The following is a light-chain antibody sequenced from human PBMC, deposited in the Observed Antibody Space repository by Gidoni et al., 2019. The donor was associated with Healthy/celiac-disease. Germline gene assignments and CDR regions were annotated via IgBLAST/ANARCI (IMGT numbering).Light chain of an antibody. CDR3: SSYTSSSTRV. CDR1: SSDVGGYNY. V-gene: IGLV2-14*01. J-gene: IGLJ1*01. Sequence: QSALTQPASVSGSPGQPITISCPGTSSDVGGYNYVSWYQQHPGKNPKLMIYEVSNRPSGVSNRFSGSKSGNTASLANSGPQAEDEADYYCSSYTSSSTRVFGTGTKVTVL. CDR2: EVS.